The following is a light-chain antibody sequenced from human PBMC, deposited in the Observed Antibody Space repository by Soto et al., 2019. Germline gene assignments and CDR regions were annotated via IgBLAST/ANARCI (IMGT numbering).Light chain of an antibody. CDR2: WAS. V-gene: IGKV4-1*01. CDR3: QQYYSTPQT. CDR1: QSVLYSSNNKNY. Sequence: DIVMTQSPDSLAVSLGERATINCKSSQSVLYSSNNKNYLAWYQQKPGQPPKLLIYWASTRESGVPDRFSGSGSGTYLTLTISSLQAEDVAVYYCQQYYSTPQTFGQGTKVEIK. J-gene: IGKJ1*01.